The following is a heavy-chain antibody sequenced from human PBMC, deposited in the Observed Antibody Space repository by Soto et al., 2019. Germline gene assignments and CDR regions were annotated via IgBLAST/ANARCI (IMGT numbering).Heavy chain of an antibody. Sequence: PGGSLRLSCAASGFTFSSYSMSWVRQTPGKGLEWVSHISGGSSLIYYADSVKGRFTISRDNSKNTLYLQMNSLRAEDTAVYYCAKAEGTYYYGMDVWGQGTTVTVSS. CDR3: AKAEGTYYYGMDV. V-gene: IGHV3-48*01. CDR1: GFTFSSYS. J-gene: IGHJ6*02. CDR2: ISGGSSLI.